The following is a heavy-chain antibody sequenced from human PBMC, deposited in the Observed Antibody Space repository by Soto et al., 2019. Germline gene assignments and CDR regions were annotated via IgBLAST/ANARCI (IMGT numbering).Heavy chain of an antibody. CDR3: AKHTEYSSSFWALDY. V-gene: IGHV3-23*01. CDR1: GFTFSSYA. CDR2: ISGSGGST. D-gene: IGHD6-6*01. Sequence: EVQLLESGGGLVQPGGSLRLSCAASGFTFSSYARSWVRQAPGKGLEWVSAISGSGGSTYYADSVKGRFTISRDNSKNTLYLQMNSLRAEDTAVYYCAKHTEYSSSFWALDYWGQGTLVTVSS. J-gene: IGHJ4*02.